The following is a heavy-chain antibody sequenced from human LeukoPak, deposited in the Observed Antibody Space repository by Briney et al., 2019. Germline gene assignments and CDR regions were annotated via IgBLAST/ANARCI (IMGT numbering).Heavy chain of an antibody. CDR3: ARDSRAYCGGDCCSLFAQPFDY. V-gene: IGHV1-18*01. J-gene: IGHJ4*02. CDR2: ISAYNGNT. D-gene: IGHD2-21*02. Sequence: ASVKVSCKASGYTFTSYGISWVQQAPGQGLEGMGWISAYNGNTNYSQKLQGRVTMTTDTSTSTAYMELRSLRSDDTAVYYCARDSRAYCGGDCCSLFAQPFDYSGQGTLVTVYS. CDR1: GYTFTSYG.